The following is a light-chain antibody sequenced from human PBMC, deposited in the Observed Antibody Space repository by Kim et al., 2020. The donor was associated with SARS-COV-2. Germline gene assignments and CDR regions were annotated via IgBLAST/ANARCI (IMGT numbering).Light chain of an antibody. V-gene: IGKV3-20*01. CDR1: RSVSSTY. J-gene: IGKJ2*01. CDR2: ASS. Sequence: PGERATLSCRASRSVSSTYVDWYQQKRGQAPSLLVFASSSRTAGTPDRFSGSGSGTDFTLTISRVEPDDFAVYYCQLFSSSPPAYTFGQGTKLEI. CDR3: QLFSSSPPAYT.